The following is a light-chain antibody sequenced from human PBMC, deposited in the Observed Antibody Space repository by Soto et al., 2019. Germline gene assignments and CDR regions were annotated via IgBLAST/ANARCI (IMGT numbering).Light chain of an antibody. CDR1: QSISSW. Sequence: DIQMTQSPSTLSASVGDRVTITCRASQSISSWLAWYQQKPGKAPKLLIFAASSLESGTPSRFSGRRSGTPVTLTITGLQPDDFATYYCQQYDNYKPLTFGGGTKVDIK. CDR3: QQYDNYKPLT. CDR2: AAS. V-gene: IGKV1-5*01. J-gene: IGKJ4*02.